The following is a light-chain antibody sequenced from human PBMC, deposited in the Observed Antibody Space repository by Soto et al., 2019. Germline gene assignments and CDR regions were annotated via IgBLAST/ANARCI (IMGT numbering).Light chain of an antibody. V-gene: IGKV1-5*01. Sequence: DIQMTQSPSTLSASVGDRVTITCRASQSISSWLAWYQQKPGKAPKLLIYDASSLESGVPSRFSGSGSGTEFTLTISSLQPDDCAIYYCQQYNSYLWTFGKGTKVEIK. CDR2: DAS. CDR3: QQYNSYLWT. CDR1: QSISSW. J-gene: IGKJ1*01.